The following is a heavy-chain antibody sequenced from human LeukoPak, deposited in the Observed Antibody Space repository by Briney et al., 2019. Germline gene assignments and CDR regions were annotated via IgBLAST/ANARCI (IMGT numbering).Heavy chain of an antibody. V-gene: IGHV3-7*01. Sequence: GESLRLSCAASGFTFSSYWMSWVRQAPGKGLEWVANIKQDGSEKYYVDSVKGRFTISRDNAKNSLYLQMNSLRAEDTAVYYCARDPIAARPDDAFDIWGQGTMVTVSS. CDR1: GFTFSSYW. CDR3: ARDPIAARPDDAFDI. D-gene: IGHD6-6*01. CDR2: IKQDGSEK. J-gene: IGHJ3*02.